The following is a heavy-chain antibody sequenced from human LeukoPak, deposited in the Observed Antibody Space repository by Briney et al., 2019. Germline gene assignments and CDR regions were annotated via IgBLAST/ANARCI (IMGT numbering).Heavy chain of an antibody. CDR3: AKVRTGHYFDY. D-gene: IGHD1-1*01. CDR1: GFTFSDFA. CDR2: ISNSGGST. V-gene: IGHV3-23*01. Sequence: PGGSLRLSCAASGFTFSDFAMSWVRQAPGKGLEWVSTISNSGGSTYYADSVKGRFTISRDNSKNTLYLQMNSLRAEDTAVYYCAKVRTGHYFDYWGQGTLVTVSS. J-gene: IGHJ4*02.